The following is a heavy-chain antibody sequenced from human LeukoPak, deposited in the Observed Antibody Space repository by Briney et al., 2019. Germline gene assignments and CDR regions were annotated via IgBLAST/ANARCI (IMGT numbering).Heavy chain of an antibody. D-gene: IGHD4-17*01. CDR2: IYYSGST. J-gene: IGHJ4*02. V-gene: IGHV4-31*03. CDR3: ARSSYGDCFVY. Sequence: PSQALSLTCTVSGGSISSDGYYWSWIRQHPGKGLEWIGYIYYSGSTYYNPSLKSRVTISVDTSKNQFSLKLSSVTAADTAVYYCARSSYGDCFVYWGQGTLVTVSS. CDR1: GGSISSDGYY.